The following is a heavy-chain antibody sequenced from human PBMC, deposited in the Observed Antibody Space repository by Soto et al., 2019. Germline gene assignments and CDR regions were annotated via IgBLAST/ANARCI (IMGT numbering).Heavy chain of an antibody. V-gene: IGHV4-61*01. CDR2: IYYSGST. J-gene: IGHJ4*02. Sequence: QVQLQESGPGLVKPSETLSLTCTVSGGSVSSGSYYWSWIRQPPGKGLEWIGYIYYSGSTNYNPSLKSRVTISVDTSKNQCSLKLSSVTAADTAVYYCARGAGIAVAGTGVDYWGQGTLVTVSS. CDR3: ARGAGIAVAGTGVDY. CDR1: GGSVSSGSYY. D-gene: IGHD6-19*01.